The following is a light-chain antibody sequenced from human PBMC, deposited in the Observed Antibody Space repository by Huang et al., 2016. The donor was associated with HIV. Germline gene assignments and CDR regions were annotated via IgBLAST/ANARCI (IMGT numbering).Light chain of an antibody. CDR2: AAS. Sequence: DIQMTQSPYSLSASVGDRVTISCRSSQSFSSSLNWYQQRPGKAPKLLIYAASSLQSGVPSRFSVSGSGTDFSLTINSLQPEDFATYYCQQSDSTPYTFGQGTKLEIK. CDR1: QSFSSS. CDR3: QQSDSTPYT. V-gene: IGKV1-39*01. J-gene: IGKJ2*01.